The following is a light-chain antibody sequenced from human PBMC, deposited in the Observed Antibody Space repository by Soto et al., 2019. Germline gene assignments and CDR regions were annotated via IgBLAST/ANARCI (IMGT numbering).Light chain of an antibody. V-gene: IGLV3-1*01. CDR1: KLGDKY. J-gene: IGLJ1*01. CDR2: QDN. Sequence: SYELTQPPSVSVSPGQTASITCSGDKLGDKYACWYQQKPGQSPVLVIYQDNKRPSGIPERFSGSNSGNTATLTISGTQAMDEADYYCQAWDSSTYVFVTGTKLTVL. CDR3: QAWDSSTYV.